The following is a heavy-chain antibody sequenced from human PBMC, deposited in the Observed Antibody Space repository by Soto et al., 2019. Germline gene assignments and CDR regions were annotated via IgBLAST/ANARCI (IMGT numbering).Heavy chain of an antibody. D-gene: IGHD3-22*01. J-gene: IGHJ3*02. CDR2: IYPGDSDT. CDR1: GDGFSDYW. CDR3: ARHSELGYYDSSGYRAPFDI. V-gene: IGHV5-51*01. Sequence: EVQLVQSGAEVRKPGESLQISCKGSGDGFSDYWIAWVRQMPGKGLEWMGIIYPGDSDTRYNPSFQGQVTVSADKSISPAYLQWSTLKASDTAMYYCARHSELGYYDSSGYRAPFDIWGQGTMVTVSS.